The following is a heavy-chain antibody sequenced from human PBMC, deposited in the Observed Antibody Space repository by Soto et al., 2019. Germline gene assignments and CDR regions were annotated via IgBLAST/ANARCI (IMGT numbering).Heavy chain of an antibody. CDR3: ASAAYDSSGYWFDP. J-gene: IGHJ5*02. CDR1: GFTFSSYW. D-gene: IGHD3-22*01. Sequence: GSLRLSCAASGFTFSSYWMHWVRQAPGKGLVWVSRINSDGSSTSYADSVKGRFTISRDNAKNTLYLQMNSLRAGDTAVYYCASAAYDSSGYWFDPWGQGTLVTVSS. CDR2: INSDGSST. V-gene: IGHV3-74*01.